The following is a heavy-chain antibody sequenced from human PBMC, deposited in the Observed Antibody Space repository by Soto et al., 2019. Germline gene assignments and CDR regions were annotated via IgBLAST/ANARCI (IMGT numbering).Heavy chain of an antibody. D-gene: IGHD6-13*01. CDR1: GYTFTGYN. CDR2: INPNSGGT. V-gene: IGHV1-2*04. J-gene: IGHJ6*02. CDR3: ARWGQQLAIPPYCYYYGMDV. Sequence: QVQLVQSGAEVKKPGASVKVSCKAPGYTFTGYNMHWVRQAPGQGLEWMGWINPNSGGTNYAQKFQGWVTMTRDTSISRAYMELSRLRSDDTAVYYCARWGQQLAIPPYCYYYGMDVWGQGTTVTVSS.